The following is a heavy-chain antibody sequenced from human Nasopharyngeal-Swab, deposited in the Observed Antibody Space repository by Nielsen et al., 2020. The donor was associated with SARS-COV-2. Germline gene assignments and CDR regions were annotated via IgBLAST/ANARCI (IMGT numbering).Heavy chain of an antibody. CDR1: GFTFSSYA. Sequence: GESLKISCAASGFTFSSYAMNWVRQAPGKGLEWVSYITSSSSTRYYADSVKGRFTVSRDNAKNSLYLQMSSLRDEDTAVYYCVRGFEATGATYLDYWGLGTLVTVSS. J-gene: IGHJ4*02. V-gene: IGHV3-48*02. CDR3: VRGFEATGATYLDY. D-gene: IGHD1-26*01. CDR2: ITSSSSTR.